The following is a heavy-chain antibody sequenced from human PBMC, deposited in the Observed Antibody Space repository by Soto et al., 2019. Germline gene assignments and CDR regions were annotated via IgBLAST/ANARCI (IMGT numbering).Heavy chain of an antibody. Sequence: EASVKVSCKASGGTFSSYAISWVRQAPGQGLEWMGGIIPIFGTANYAQKFQGRVTITADKSTSTAYMELSSLRSEDTAVYYCARVGVGATPGIDYWGQGTLVTVSS. V-gene: IGHV1-69*06. CDR1: GGTFSSYA. J-gene: IGHJ4*02. CDR2: IIPIFGTA. D-gene: IGHD1-26*01. CDR3: ARVGVGATPGIDY.